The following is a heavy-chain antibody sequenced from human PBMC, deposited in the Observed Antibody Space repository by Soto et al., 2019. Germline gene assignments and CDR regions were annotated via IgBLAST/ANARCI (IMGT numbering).Heavy chain of an antibody. CDR3: ARGGPFDP. J-gene: IGHJ5*02. CDR1: GGSFSGYY. Sequence: QVQLQQWGAGLLKPSETLSLTCAVYGGSFSGYYWSWIRQPPGKGLEWIGEINHSGSTNYNPSLKSLVTLSVDTSKNHFSLRLSSVTAADTAVYYWARGGPFDPWGQGTLVTVSS. V-gene: IGHV4-34*01. CDR2: INHSGST.